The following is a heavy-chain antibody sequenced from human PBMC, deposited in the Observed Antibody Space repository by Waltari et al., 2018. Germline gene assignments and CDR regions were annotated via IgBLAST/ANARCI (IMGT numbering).Heavy chain of an antibody. CDR1: GFTFSNFW. Sequence: EVHLVESGGGLVQPGGSLRLSCAASGFTFSNFWMNWVRPAPGKGLEWVAKINEDGSLKDYVDSVKGRFTISRDNARNSLYLEITSLRAEDTAVYYCARDVPYLGRGAYDFWGQGTMVTVSS. CDR3: ARDVPYLGRGAYDF. V-gene: IGHV3-7*01. J-gene: IGHJ3*01. CDR2: INEDGSLK. D-gene: IGHD2-21*01.